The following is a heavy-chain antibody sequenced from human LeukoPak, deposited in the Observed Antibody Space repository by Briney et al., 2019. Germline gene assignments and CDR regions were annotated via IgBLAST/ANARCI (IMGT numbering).Heavy chain of an antibody. J-gene: IGHJ4*02. CDR1: GFTFSDYY. D-gene: IGHD3-16*01. CDR2: ISSSGSII. Sequence: GGSLRLSCAASGFTFSDYYMSWIRQAPGKGLEWVSYISSSGSIIYYADSVKGRFTISRDNSENTLYLQMNSLRTEDTAVYFYARDSWGADYWGQGSLVTVSS. V-gene: IGHV3-11*04. CDR3: ARDSWGADY.